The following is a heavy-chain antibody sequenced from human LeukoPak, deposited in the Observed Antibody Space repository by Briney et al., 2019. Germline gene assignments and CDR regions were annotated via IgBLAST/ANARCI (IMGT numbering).Heavy chain of an antibody. V-gene: IGHV3-23*01. D-gene: IGHD4-17*01. CDR3: AKYYGDYYYYYYMDV. Sequence: PGGSLRLSCAASGFTFSSYAMSWVRQAPGKGPEWVSAISGSGGSTYYADSVKGRFTISRDNSKNTLYLQMNSLRAEDTAVYYCAKYYGDYYYYYYMDVWGKGTTVTVSS. CDR1: GFTFSSYA. CDR2: ISGSGGST. J-gene: IGHJ6*03.